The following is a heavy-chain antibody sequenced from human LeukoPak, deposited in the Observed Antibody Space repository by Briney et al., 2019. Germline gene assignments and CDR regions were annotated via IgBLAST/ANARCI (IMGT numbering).Heavy chain of an antibody. CDR2: INAGNGNT. J-gene: IGHJ4*02. CDR1: GYTFTSYA. CDR3: ARGRTYYYDSSGYPDY. D-gene: IGHD3-22*01. V-gene: IGHV1-3*03. Sequence: RASVKVSCKASGYTFTSYAMHWVRQAPGQRLEWMGWINAGNGNTKYSQEFQGRVTITRDTSASTAYMELSSLRSEDMAVYYCARGRTYYYDSSGYPDYWGQGTLVTVSS.